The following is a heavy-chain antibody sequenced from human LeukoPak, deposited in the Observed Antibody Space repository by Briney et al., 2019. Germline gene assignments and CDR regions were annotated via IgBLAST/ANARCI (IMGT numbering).Heavy chain of an antibody. CDR3: ARKPITGTTLGPFDM. CDR1: GFAFSSHT. Sequence: GGSLRLSCAASGFAFSSHTINWVRQAPGKGLEWVSSISSGSTIIYYADSVKGRFTISRDNARNSLYLQMNSLRADDTAVYHCARKPITGTTLGPFDMWGQGTMVTVSS. J-gene: IGHJ3*02. D-gene: IGHD1-7*01. V-gene: IGHV3-48*01. CDR2: ISSGSTII.